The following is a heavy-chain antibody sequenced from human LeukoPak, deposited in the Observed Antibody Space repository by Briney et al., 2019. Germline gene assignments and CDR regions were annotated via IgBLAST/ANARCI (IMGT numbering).Heavy chain of an antibody. CDR3: AKDRYSSSSPYMDV. Sequence: GGSLRLSCAASGFTFSNYGMSWVRQAPGKGLEWVSGMSGSGGSTYYADSVKGRFTISRDNSKNTLYLQMNSLRAEDTAVYYCAKDRYSSSSPYMDVWGKGTTVTISS. J-gene: IGHJ6*03. V-gene: IGHV3-23*01. CDR2: MSGSGGST. CDR1: GFTFSNYG. D-gene: IGHD6-6*01.